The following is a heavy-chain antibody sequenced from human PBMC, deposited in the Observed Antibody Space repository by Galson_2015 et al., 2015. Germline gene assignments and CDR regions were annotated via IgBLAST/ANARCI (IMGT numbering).Heavy chain of an antibody. J-gene: IGHJ6*02. CDR1: GFTFSSYW. CDR2: INSDGSST. Sequence: SLRLSCAASGFTFSSYWMHWVRHAPGKGLVWVSRINSDGSSTSYADSVKGRFTISRDNAKNTLYLQMNSLRAEDTAVYYCARGGDCDSSGYYFMGMTYYYYGMHVSGQGTLVTVSS. V-gene: IGHV3-74*01. CDR3: ARGGDCDSSGYYFMGMTYYYYGMHV. D-gene: IGHD3-22*01.